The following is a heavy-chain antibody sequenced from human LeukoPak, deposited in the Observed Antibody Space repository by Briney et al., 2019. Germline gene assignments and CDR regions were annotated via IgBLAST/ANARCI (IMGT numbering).Heavy chain of an antibody. CDR1: GYTFTGYY. CDR3: ARDRGVRGVIPRYYMDV. CDR2: IDPNSGGT. V-gene: IGHV1-2*02. J-gene: IGHJ6*03. Sequence: ASVKVSCKASGYTFTGYYMHWVRQAPGQGLEWMGWIDPNSGGTNYAQKFQGRVTMTRDTSISTAYMELSRLRSDDTAVYYCARDRGVRGVIPRYYMDVWGKGTTVTVSS. D-gene: IGHD3-10*01.